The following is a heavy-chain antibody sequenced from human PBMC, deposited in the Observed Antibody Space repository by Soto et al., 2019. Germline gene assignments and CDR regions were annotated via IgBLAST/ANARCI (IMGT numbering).Heavy chain of an antibody. V-gene: IGHV1-18*01. Sequence: QVHLVQSGAEVKKPGASVKVSCKGSGYAFTTYGITWVRQAPGQGLEWMGWISAHNGNTNYAQKLQGRVTVTRDPSTSTAYMELRSLRSADTAVYYCARWRYGDYWGQGALVTVSS. CDR2: ISAHNGNT. J-gene: IGHJ4*02. D-gene: IGHD1-1*01. CDR1: GYAFTTYG. CDR3: ARWRYGDY.